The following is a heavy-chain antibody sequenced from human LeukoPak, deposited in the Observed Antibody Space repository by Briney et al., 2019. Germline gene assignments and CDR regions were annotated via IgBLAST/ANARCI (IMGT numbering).Heavy chain of an antibody. CDR1: GFTFSDYY. CDR3: ARDHKVGSGYYYMVV. J-gene: IGHJ6*03. Sequence: GGSLRLSCAASGFTFSDYYMSWIRQAPGKGLEWVSYISSSGSTIYYADSVKGRFTISRDNAKNSLCLQMNSLRADDTAVYYCARDHKVGSGYYYMVVWGKGTTVTVSS. V-gene: IGHV3-11*04. D-gene: IGHD6-19*01. CDR2: ISSSGSTI.